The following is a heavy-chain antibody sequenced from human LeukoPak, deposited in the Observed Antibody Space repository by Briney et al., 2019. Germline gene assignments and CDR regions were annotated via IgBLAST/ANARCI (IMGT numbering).Heavy chain of an antibody. V-gene: IGHV3-23*01. J-gene: IGHJ5*02. CDR2: ISGSGGST. D-gene: IGHD4-11*01. CDR1: GFTFSSYA. Sequence: GGSLRLSCAASGFTFSSYAMSWVRQAPGKGLEWVSAISGSGGSTNYADSVKGRFTISRDNSKNTLYLQMNSLRAEDTAVYYCTSYSNSPVDWFDPWGQGTLVTVSS. CDR3: TSYSNSPVDWFDP.